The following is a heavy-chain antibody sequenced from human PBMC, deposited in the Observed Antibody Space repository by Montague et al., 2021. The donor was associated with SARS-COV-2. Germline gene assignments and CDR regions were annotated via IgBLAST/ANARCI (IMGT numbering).Heavy chain of an antibody. V-gene: IGHV4-4*02. D-gene: IGHD1-26*01. CDR1: GGGSISSSHW. CDR2: IYHDGST. Sequence: SETLSLTYTVSGGGSISSSHWWSWVRQPPGKGLEWIGEIYHDGSTNYNPSLKSRLTISVDKSKNQFSLKLSSVTAADTAVYYCARFTSTGSGSYYIFDYWGQGTLVTVSS. CDR3: ARFTSTGSGSYYIFDY. J-gene: IGHJ4*02.